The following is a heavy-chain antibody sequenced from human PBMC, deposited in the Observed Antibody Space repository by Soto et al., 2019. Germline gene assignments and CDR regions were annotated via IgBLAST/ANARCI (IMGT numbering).Heavy chain of an antibody. V-gene: IGHV3-21*01. D-gene: IGHD3-3*01. CDR1: GFTFSNYA. J-gene: IGHJ6*02. Sequence: EVQLVESGGGLVKPGGSLRLSCAASGFTFSNYAMNWVRQAPGKGLEWVSSISTSSSYIYYADSVKGRFTISRDNAKNSLYLQMIFLRAEDTAVYYCAREIRNYYGMDVWGQGTTVTVSS. CDR3: AREIRNYYGMDV. CDR2: ISTSSSYI.